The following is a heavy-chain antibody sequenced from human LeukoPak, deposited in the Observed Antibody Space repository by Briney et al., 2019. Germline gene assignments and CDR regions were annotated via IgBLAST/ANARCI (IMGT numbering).Heavy chain of an antibody. CDR2: ISGSGGST. V-gene: IGHV3-23*01. Sequence: GGSLRLSCAASGFTFSSYAMSWVRQAPGKGLEWVSAISGSGGSTYYADSVKGQFTISRDNSKNTLYLQMNSLRAEDTAVYYCAKIPYYYGSGSRQGYWGQGTLVTVSS. CDR3: AKIPYYYGSGSRQGY. J-gene: IGHJ4*02. CDR1: GFTFSSYA. D-gene: IGHD3-10*01.